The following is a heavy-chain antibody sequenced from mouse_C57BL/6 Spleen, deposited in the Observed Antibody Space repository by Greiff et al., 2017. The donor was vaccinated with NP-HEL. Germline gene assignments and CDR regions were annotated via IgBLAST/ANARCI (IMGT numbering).Heavy chain of an antibody. CDR2: ISDGGSYT. V-gene: IGHV5-4*01. CDR1: GFTFSSYA. D-gene: IGHD1-1*01. Sequence: EVKLMESGGGLVKPGGSLKLSCAASGFTFSSYAMSWVRQTPEKRLEWVATISDGGSYTYYPDNVKGRFTISRDNAKNNLYLQMSHLKSEDTAMYYCARDGTTVVAKYAMDYWGQGTSVTVSS. CDR3: ARDGTTVVAKYAMDY. J-gene: IGHJ4*01.